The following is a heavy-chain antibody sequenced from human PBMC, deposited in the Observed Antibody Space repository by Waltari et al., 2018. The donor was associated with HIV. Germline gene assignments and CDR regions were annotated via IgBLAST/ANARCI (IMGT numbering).Heavy chain of an antibody. D-gene: IGHD6-13*01. Sequence: EVQLVESGGGPVKPGGSLRLSCRASGFTFNSYSLNWVRLAPGEGLELISSNSSSGTFTQYADSVKGRCTISRDNANKSVYLQMNILRAEDTAVYYGARDSGDNSWSLNFFDPWGQGTLVTVSS. J-gene: IGHJ5*02. V-gene: IGHV3-21*01. CDR2: NSSSGTFT. CDR1: GFTFNSYS. CDR3: ARDSGDNSWSLNFFDP.